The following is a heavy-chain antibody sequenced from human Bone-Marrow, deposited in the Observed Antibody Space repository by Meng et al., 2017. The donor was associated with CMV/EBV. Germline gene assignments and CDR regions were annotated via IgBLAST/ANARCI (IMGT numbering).Heavy chain of an antibody. V-gene: IGHV1-2*02. CDR3: ARGRIPAIPLDY. CDR1: GNPLAGYY. J-gene: IGHJ4*02. Sequence: VHAVEFGARVKEPGSPGQVSCKASGNPLAGYYTDWVRQAPGQGLEWMGWINPNSGGTNYAQKFQGRVTMTRDTSISTAYMELSRLRSDDTAVYYCARGRIPAIPLDYWGQGTLVTVSS. CDR2: INPNSGGT. D-gene: IGHD2-2*01.